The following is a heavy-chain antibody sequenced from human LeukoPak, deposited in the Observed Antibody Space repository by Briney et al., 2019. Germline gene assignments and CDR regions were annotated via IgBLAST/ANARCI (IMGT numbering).Heavy chain of an antibody. D-gene: IGHD3-22*01. V-gene: IGHV3-23*01. CDR3: AKDRGTMTYHFDY. CDR1: RFSFSNHS. Sequence: GGSLRLSCAASRFSFSNHSMNWVRQAPGKGLEWVSYISNSGSAKYYAASVKGRFTISRDNSKNTLFLQMNSLRAEDTAVYYCAKDRGTMTYHFDYWGQGTLVTVSS. CDR2: ISNSGSAK. J-gene: IGHJ4*02.